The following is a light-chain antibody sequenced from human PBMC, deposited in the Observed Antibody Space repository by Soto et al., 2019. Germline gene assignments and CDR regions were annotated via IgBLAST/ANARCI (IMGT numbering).Light chain of an antibody. CDR3: SSYTSSSRV. Sequence: QSALTQPASVSGSPGQSITISCIGTSSDVGGYNYVSWYQQHPGKAPKLMIYDVSNRPSGVSNRCSGSKSGNTASLTISGLQAEDEADYYCSSYTSSSRVFGGGTKVTVL. CDR2: DVS. V-gene: IGLV2-14*01. J-gene: IGLJ2*01. CDR1: SSDVGGYNY.